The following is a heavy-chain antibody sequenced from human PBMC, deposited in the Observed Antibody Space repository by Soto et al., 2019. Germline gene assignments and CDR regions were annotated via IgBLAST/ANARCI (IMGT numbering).Heavy chain of an antibody. CDR1: GGSISSYY. D-gene: IGHD4-17*01. Sequence: SETLSLTCTVSGGSISSYYWSWIRQPPGKGLEWIGYIYYSGSTNYNPSLKSRVTISVDTSKNQFSLKLSSVTAADTAVYYCARNGDYGGNSPATFAYWRQGTLVTVSS. J-gene: IGHJ4*02. CDR3: ARNGDYGGNSPATFAY. V-gene: IGHV4-59*01. CDR2: IYYSGST.